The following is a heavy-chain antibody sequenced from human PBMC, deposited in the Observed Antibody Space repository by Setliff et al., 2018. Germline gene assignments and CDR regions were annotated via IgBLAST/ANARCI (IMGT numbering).Heavy chain of an antibody. CDR2: FDPEDGET. CDR3: ASSRDYNFWSGSQGANWFDP. J-gene: IGHJ5*02. Sequence: ASVKVSCKVSGYNLIEVSMHWVRQAPGKGLEWMGGFDPEDGETIYAQKFQGRVTITADESTSTAYMELSSLRSEDTAVYYCASSRDYNFWSGSQGANWFDPWGQGTLVTVSS. D-gene: IGHD3-3*01. CDR1: GYNLIEVS. V-gene: IGHV1-24*01.